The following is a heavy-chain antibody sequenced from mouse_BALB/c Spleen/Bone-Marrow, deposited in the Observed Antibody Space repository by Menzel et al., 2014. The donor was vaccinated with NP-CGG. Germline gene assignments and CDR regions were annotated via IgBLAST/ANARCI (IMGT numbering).Heavy chain of an antibody. CDR1: GFDFSRYW. CDR2: INPESSTI. V-gene: IGHV4-1*02. Sequence: EVMLVESGGGLVQPGGSLKLSCAASGFDFSRYWMSWVRQAPGKGLEWIGEINPESSTINYTPSLKDKFIISRDSAKNTLYLQMSKVRSEDTALYYCARLNYYGNLFVWGAGTTVTVSS. J-gene: IGHJ1*01. CDR3: ARLNYYGNLFV. D-gene: IGHD1-1*01.